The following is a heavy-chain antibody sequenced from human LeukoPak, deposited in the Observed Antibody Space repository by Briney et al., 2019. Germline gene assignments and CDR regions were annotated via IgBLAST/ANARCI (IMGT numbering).Heavy chain of an antibody. Sequence: PSETLSLTCAVYGGSFSGYYWSWIRQPPGKGLEWIGEINHSGSTNYNPSLKSRVTISVDTSKNQFSLKLSSVTAADTAVYYCASRHRGRFLEWLLRGYDYWGQGTLVTVSS. CDR3: ASRHRGRFLEWLLRGYDY. V-gene: IGHV4-34*01. CDR2: INHSGST. D-gene: IGHD3-3*01. J-gene: IGHJ4*02. CDR1: GGSFSGYY.